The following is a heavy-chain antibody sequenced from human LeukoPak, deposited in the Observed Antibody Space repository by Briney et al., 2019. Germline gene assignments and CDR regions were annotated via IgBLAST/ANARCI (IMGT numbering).Heavy chain of an antibody. CDR3: AKDRRLPWDYFDS. CDR1: GFTFSTYP. D-gene: IGHD5-12*01. V-gene: IGHV3-30-3*01. CDR2: ISYDGNNK. J-gene: IGHJ4*02. Sequence: GGSLRLSCAASGFTFSTYPIHWVRQAPGKGLEWVTVISYDGNNKYYADPVQGRFTISRDNSRNTLYLQMNSLRAEDTAIYYCAKDRRLPWDYFDSWGQGTLVTVSS.